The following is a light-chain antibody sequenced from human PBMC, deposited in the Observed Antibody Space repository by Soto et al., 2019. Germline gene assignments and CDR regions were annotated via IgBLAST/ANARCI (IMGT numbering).Light chain of an antibody. CDR2: RND. CDR3: AAWDDSLSAHV. Sequence: QPVLTQPPSAYGTPGQRVTISCSGSSSNIGSNYVYWYQQLPGTAPKLLVYRNDQRPSGVPDRFSGSKSGTSASLAISGLRSEDEADYYCAAWDDSLSAHVFGTGTKVTVL. V-gene: IGLV1-47*01. CDR1: SSNIGSNY. J-gene: IGLJ1*01.